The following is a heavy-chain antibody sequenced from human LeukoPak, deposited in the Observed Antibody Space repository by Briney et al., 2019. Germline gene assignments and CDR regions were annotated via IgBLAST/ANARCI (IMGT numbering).Heavy chain of an antibody. CDR1: GGTFSSNA. CDR3: ARPIGYSSGWYRAYYYGMDV. J-gene: IGHJ6*02. CDR2: IIPIYETP. Sequence: SVKVSCKASGGTFSSNAISWVRQAPGQGLEWMGGIIPIYETPNYAQKFQGRVTITADESTSTAYMELSSLRSEDTAVYYCARPIGYSSGWYRAYYYGMDVWGQGTTVTVSS. D-gene: IGHD6-19*01. V-gene: IGHV1-69*13.